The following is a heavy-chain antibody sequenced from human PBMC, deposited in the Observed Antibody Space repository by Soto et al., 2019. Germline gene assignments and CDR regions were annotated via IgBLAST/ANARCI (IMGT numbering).Heavy chain of an antibody. CDR2: IYWDDDK. CDR3: ARRGGSGHFDY. Sequence: QITLKESGPTLVKPTQTLTLTCTFSGFSLTTSGVGVGWIRQPPGKALEWLALIYWDDDKRYTPSLKSRLTITRDTSKNQVVLTMTDMDPVDTATYCCARRGGSGHFDYWGQGTLVTVSS. D-gene: IGHD3-10*01. V-gene: IGHV2-5*02. J-gene: IGHJ4*02. CDR1: GFSLTTSGVG.